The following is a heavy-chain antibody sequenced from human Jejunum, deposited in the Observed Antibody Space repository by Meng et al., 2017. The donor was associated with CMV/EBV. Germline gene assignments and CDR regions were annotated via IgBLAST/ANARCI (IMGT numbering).Heavy chain of an antibody. CDR3: VRGPLAGTGGFDY. V-gene: IGHV3-30*02. CDR1: GVTFSNYG. J-gene: IGHJ4*02. CDR2: IEHDGSNK. Sequence: QVQLVESGGGVVQPGGSLRLSCAASGVTFSNYGIHWVRQAPGKGLEWVAFIEHDGSNKYYADSVKGRFTISRDNSKNTLYLQMNSLRVEDTAVYYCVRGPLAGTGGFDYWGQGTLVTVSS. D-gene: IGHD6-19*01.